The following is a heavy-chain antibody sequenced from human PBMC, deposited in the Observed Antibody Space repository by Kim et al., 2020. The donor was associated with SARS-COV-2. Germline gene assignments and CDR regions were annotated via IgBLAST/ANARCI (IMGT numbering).Heavy chain of an antibody. CDR3: ARDSKEWVVLYGMDV. CDR2: ISSSSSYT. J-gene: IGHJ6*02. V-gene: IGHV3-11*05. Sequence: GGSLRLSCAASGFTFSDYYMSWIRQAPGKGLEWVSYISSSSSYTNYADSVKGRFTISRDNAKNSLYLQMNSLRAEDTAVYYCARDSKEWVVLYGMDVWGQGTTVTVSS. CDR1: GFTFSDYY. D-gene: IGHD6-19*01.